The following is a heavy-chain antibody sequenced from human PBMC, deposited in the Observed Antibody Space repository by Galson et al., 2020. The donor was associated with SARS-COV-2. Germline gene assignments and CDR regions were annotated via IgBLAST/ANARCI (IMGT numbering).Heavy chain of an antibody. D-gene: IGHD4-17*01. CDR3: ARDLGTTVTTDTTSNGFDY. CDR1: GGTFSKYA. V-gene: IGHV1-69*13. J-gene: IGHJ4*02. Sequence: SVKVSCMPSGGTFSKYAINWVRQAPAQGLEWMGVIIPMFGTTRYAQIFEGRAILTADDSTSTAYMEISSLRSEDTAIYYCARDLGTTVTTDTTSNGFDYWGQGTLVTVSS. CDR2: IIPMFGTT.